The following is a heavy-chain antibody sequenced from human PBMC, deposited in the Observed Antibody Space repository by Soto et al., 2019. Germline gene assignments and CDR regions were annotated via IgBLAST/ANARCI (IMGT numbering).Heavy chain of an antibody. V-gene: IGHV2-5*02. CDR1: GFSLSTSGVG. CDR2: IYWDDDK. Sequence: QITLKESGPPLVKPTQTLTLTCTFSGFSLSTSGVGVGWIRQPPGKALEWLALIYWDDDKRYSPSLKSRLTITKDTSKNQVVLTMTNMDTVDTATYYCEHSRYGDYGRAEYFQHWGQGTLVTVSS. J-gene: IGHJ1*01. D-gene: IGHD4-17*01. CDR3: EHSRYGDYGRAEYFQH.